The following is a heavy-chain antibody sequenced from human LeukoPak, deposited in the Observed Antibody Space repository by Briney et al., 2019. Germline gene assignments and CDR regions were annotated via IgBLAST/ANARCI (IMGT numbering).Heavy chain of an antibody. D-gene: IGHD6-19*01. Sequence: ASVKVSCKASGGTFSSYAISWVRQAPGQGLEWMGWISAYNGNTNYAQKLQGRVTMTTDTSTSTAYMELRSLRSDDTAVYYCAIAVAAFDYWGQGTLVTVSS. CDR3: AIAVAAFDY. V-gene: IGHV1-18*01. CDR1: GGTFSSYA. J-gene: IGHJ4*02. CDR2: ISAYNGNT.